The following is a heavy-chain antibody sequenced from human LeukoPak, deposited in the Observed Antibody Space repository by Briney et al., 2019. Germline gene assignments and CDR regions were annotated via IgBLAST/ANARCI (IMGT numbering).Heavy chain of an antibody. J-gene: IGHJ1*01. CDR2: ISGSGDKT. CDR3: AKETKVGSTTVAYFQD. CDR1: GFTFSDYP. D-gene: IGHD1-26*01. V-gene: IGHV3-23*01. Sequence: GGSLRLSCTVGGFTFSDYPMAWVRQAPGKGLEWVSLISGSGDKTYFADSVEGRFTISRDNSKDTLHLQMNSLRAEDTAIYYCAKETKVGSTTVAYFQDWGQGTLVTVS.